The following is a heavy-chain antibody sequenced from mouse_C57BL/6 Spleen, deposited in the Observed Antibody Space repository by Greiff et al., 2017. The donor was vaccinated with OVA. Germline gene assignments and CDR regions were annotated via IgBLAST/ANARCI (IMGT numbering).Heavy chain of an antibody. CDR3: SRGGYVEGFAY. CDR1: GYSITSGYF. J-gene: IGHJ3*01. D-gene: IGHD3-1*01. CDR2: ISNDGSN. Sequence: DVKLQESGPGLVKPSQSLSLSCSVSGYSITSGYFWNWIRQSPGNIQEWMGFISNDGSNNYNPSLKNRTSITLDTSTNQFYLKLNSVTTEDTATYYCSRGGYVEGFAYWGQGTLVTVSA. V-gene: IGHV3-6*01.